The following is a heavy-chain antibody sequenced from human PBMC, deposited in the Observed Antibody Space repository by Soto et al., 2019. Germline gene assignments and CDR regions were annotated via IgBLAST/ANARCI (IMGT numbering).Heavy chain of an antibody. CDR2: ITPNSGAT. Sequence: GKYLQSAQQENGQGLEWMRRITPNSGATNNPQNFQGRVTITRDTSIRTAYMELSRLRSDDTAVYYCARGDSSGWYIGFGPWGQRTLVTVSS. J-gene: IGHJ5*02. D-gene: IGHD6-19*01. CDR3: ARGDSSGWYIGFGP. CDR1: GKY. V-gene: IGHV1-2*06.